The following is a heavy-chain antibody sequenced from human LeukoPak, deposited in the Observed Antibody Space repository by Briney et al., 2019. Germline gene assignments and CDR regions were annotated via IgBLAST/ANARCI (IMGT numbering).Heavy chain of an antibody. CDR1: GGSISSYY. V-gene: IGHV4-59*01. CDR2: TYYSGST. CDR3: ARRIEYNWFDP. Sequence: SETLSLTCTVSGGSISSYYWSWIRQPPGKGLEWIGYTYYSGSTNYNPSLKSRVTISVDTSKNQFSLKLSSVTAADTAVYYCARRIEYNWFDPWGQGTLVTVSS. J-gene: IGHJ5*02.